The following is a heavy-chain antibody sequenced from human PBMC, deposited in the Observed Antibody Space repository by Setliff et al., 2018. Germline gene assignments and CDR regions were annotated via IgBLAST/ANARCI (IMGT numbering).Heavy chain of an antibody. V-gene: IGHV4-31*03. D-gene: IGHD1-26*01. Sequence: SETLSLTCTVSGGSISSGGYYWSWIRQHPGKGLEWIGYIYYGGSTYYNPSLKSRVTISVDTSKNQFSLKLSSVTAADTAVYYCARDRRIVGARHAFDIWGQGTMVTVSS. J-gene: IGHJ3*02. CDR3: ARDRRIVGARHAFDI. CDR1: GGSISSGGYY. CDR2: IYYGGST.